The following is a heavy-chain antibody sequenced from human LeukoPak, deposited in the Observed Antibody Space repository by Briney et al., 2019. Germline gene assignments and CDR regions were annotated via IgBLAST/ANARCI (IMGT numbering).Heavy chain of an antibody. D-gene: IGHD6-13*01. CDR3: ARDRGQLKARDNFDY. Sequence: GGSLRLSCAAAGFTFSSYAMHWVRQAPGKELEWVAVISYDGSNKYYADSVKGRFTISRDNSKNTLYLQMNSLRAEDTAVYYCARDRGQLKARDNFDYWGQGTLVTVSS. CDR2: ISYDGSNK. CDR1: GFTFSSYA. J-gene: IGHJ4*02. V-gene: IGHV3-30-3*01.